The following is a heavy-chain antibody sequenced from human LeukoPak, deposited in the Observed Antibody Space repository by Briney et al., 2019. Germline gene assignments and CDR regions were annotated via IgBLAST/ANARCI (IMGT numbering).Heavy chain of an antibody. V-gene: IGHV3-66*04. CDR2: LYSGGGT. CDR3: ARPSSSWYYYYGMDV. Sequence: GGCLRLSCAASGFTISSNYTSWVRQAPGKGLEWVSILYSGGGTYYADSVKGRFTISRDNSKNTLYLQMNSLRAEDTAVYYCARPSSSWYYYYGMDVWGQGTTVTVSS. J-gene: IGHJ6*02. D-gene: IGHD6-13*01. CDR1: GFTISSNY.